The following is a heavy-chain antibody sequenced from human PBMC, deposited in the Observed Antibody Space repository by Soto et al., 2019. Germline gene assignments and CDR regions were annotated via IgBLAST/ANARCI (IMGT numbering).Heavy chain of an antibody. Sequence: QVQLVESGGGVVQPGGSLRLSCAASGFTFSSYGMHWVRQAPGKGLEWVAVISYEGKKEYYADSVKGRFTISRDNSKNTLYLQMNSLRVEDTALDYCAKADRTEDYSYFYGMDVWGRGTTVTVSS. J-gene: IGHJ6*02. CDR3: AKADRTEDYSYFYGMDV. V-gene: IGHV3-30*18. CDR1: GFTFSSYG. CDR2: ISYEGKKE. D-gene: IGHD4-4*01.